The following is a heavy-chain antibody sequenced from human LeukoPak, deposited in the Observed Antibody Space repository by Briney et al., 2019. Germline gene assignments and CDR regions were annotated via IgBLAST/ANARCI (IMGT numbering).Heavy chain of an antibody. CDR1: GGSISSYY. Sequence: SETLSLTCTVSGGSISSYYWSWIRQPPGKGLEWIGRIYYSGSTNYNPSLKSRVTISVDTSKNQFSLKLSSVTAADTAVYYCARGPWPSGYSYGYYFDYWGQGTLVTVSS. V-gene: IGHV4-59*01. J-gene: IGHJ4*02. CDR3: ARGPWPSGYSYGYYFDY. CDR2: IYYSGST. D-gene: IGHD5-18*01.